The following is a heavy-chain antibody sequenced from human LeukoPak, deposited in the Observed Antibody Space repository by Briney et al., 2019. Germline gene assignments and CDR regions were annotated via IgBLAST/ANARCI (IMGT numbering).Heavy chain of an antibody. CDR3: ATTKRGRHYTGRTCSVFYN. CDR2: IVPLFDKS. D-gene: IGHD2-8*02. J-gene: IGHJ4*02. CDR1: RATFSSES. V-gene: IGHV1-69*01. Sequence: SVKVSFKASRATFSSESFSWLRQAPGQGFEWMGGIVPLFDKSNYAQKFQGRVRITADQSANTAYMELISLTSADTAVYYCATTKRGRHYTGRTCSVFYNWGQGAQVTVSS.